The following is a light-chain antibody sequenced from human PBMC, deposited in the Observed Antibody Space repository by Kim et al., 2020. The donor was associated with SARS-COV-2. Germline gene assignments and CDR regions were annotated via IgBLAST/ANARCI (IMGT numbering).Light chain of an antibody. CDR2: EDK. V-gene: IGLV3-1*01. CDR3: QAWDGSTVV. CDR1: KLGDKS. J-gene: IGLJ3*02. Sequence: SVSAGQTASIPCSGDKLGDKSACWYRQKPGQSPVVVIYEDKKRPSGIPERFSGSNSGNTATLTISGTQAMDEADYYCQAWDGSTVVFGGGTKLTVL.